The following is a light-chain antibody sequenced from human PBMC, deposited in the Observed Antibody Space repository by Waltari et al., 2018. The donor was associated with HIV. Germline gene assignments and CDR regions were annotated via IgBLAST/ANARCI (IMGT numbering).Light chain of an antibody. Sequence: LTQPPSMSTVSGQTATVTCIGANHKVDHHGAAWGPPRQGHPPKLLAHRNTNRPSGVSERFSASRAVHTTFLTISGLQSEDEADYCCLAWDSNLGGWVFGGGTHLTV. J-gene: IGLJ3*02. V-gene: IGLV10-54*04. CDR1: NHKVDHHG. CDR2: RNT. CDR3: LAWDSNLGGWV.